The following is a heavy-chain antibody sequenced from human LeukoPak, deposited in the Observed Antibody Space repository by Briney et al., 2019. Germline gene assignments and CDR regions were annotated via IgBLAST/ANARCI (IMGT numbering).Heavy chain of an antibody. CDR3: ARSSGSYQRLDY. Sequence: PGGSLRLSCVASGFIFSKYGMHWVRQAPGKGLEWVAVISYDGSNKDYADSVKGRFTISRDNSKNTLYLQMNSLRAEDTAVYYCARSSGSYQRLDYWGQGTLVTVSS. CDR2: ISYDGSNK. D-gene: IGHD1-26*01. J-gene: IGHJ4*02. V-gene: IGHV3-30*03. CDR1: GFIFSKYG.